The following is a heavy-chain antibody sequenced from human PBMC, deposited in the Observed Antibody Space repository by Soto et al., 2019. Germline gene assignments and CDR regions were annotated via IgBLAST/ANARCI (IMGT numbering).Heavy chain of an antibody. Sequence: EVQLLESGGGLVQPGGSLRLSCAASGFIVGSSDISWVRQAPGKGLEWVSAMNKDGATYYAESVKGRFTFSRDNSKNTLYLQMSSLRVEDTATYYCAKVEWGSVGADVWGQGTMVTVSS. J-gene: IGHJ3*01. CDR2: MNKDGAT. V-gene: IGHV3-23*01. CDR3: AKVEWGSVGADV. CDR1: GFIVGSSD. D-gene: IGHD1-26*01.